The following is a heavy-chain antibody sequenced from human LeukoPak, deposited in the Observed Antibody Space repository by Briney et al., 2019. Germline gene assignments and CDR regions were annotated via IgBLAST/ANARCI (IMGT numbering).Heavy chain of an antibody. CDR3: ARGQVTRRPSSGTTTEGDGDY. D-gene: IGHD1-1*01. CDR1: GYTFTGYF. Sequence: GASVKVSCKASGYTFTGYFIHWVRQAPGQGLELMGWSNPNSGGSNYAQKFQGRVTMTRDTSSSTAYMELRRLTSDDTAVYYCARGQVTRRPSSGTTTEGDGDYWGQGTLVTVSS. CDR2: SNPNSGGS. J-gene: IGHJ4*02. V-gene: IGHV1-2*02.